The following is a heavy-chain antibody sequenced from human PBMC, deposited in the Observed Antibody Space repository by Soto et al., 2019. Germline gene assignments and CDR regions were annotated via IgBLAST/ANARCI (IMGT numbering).Heavy chain of an antibody. CDR3: AHRVLRTVFGLVTTTAIYFDF. CDR2: IYWDDDK. J-gene: IGHJ4*02. Sequence: QFTLQESGPTVVKPTETLTLTCTFSGFSLTTSGVGVGWVRQSQGKAPEWLALIYWDDDKRYSTSLNSRLIITKDTSKNQVVLTMANVDPADTATYYCAHRVLRTVFGLVTTTAIYFDFWGSGTPVVVSS. V-gene: IGHV2-5*02. CDR1: GFSLTTSGVG. D-gene: IGHD3-3*01.